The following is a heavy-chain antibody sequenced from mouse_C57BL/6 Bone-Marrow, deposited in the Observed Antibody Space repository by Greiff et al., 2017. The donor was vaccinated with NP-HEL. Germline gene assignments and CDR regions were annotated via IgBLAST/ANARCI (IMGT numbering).Heavy chain of an antibody. Sequence: VQLQQSGAELVQPGASVKLSCTASGFNIKDYYMHWVKQRTEQGLEWIGRIDPEDGETTYAPKFPGKATITADTSSNTAYLQRSSLTSEDTAVYYCASQIDGYSSCAYWGQGTLVTVSA. CDR2: IDPEDGET. CDR3: ASQIDGYSSCAY. D-gene: IGHD2-3*01. J-gene: IGHJ3*01. V-gene: IGHV14-2*01. CDR1: GFNIKDYY.